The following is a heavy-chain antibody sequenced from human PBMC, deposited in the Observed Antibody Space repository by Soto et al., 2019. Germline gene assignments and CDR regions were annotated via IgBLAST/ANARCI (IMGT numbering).Heavy chain of an antibody. V-gene: IGHV3-23*01. J-gene: IGHJ4*02. D-gene: IGHD6-19*01. CDR2: ISGSGGST. Sequence: VGSLRLSCAASGFTFSSYAMSWVRQAPVKVLEWVSAISGSGGSTYYADSVKGRFTISRDNSKNTLYLQMNSLRAEETAVYYCAKSRRAVAPADYWGQGTLVTVSS. CDR3: AKSRRAVAPADY. CDR1: GFTFSSYA.